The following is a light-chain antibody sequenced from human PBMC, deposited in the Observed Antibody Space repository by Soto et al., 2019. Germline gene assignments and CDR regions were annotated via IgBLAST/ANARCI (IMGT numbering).Light chain of an antibody. CDR1: QSVSSY. V-gene: IGKV3-20*01. Sequence: IKLTHPGATLTLSTGKRATLSCRASQSVSSYLAWYQQKPGQAPRLLIYDASNRATGIPARFSGSGSGTDFTLTISRLEPEDFAMYYCQQYGSSPLTFGGGTKVDIK. J-gene: IGKJ4*01. CDR3: QQYGSSPLT. CDR2: DAS.